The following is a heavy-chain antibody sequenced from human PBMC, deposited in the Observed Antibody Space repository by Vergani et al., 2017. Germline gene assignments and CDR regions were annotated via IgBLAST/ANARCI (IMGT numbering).Heavy chain of an antibody. V-gene: IGHV1-18*01. CDR1: GYTFTSYG. Sequence: QVQLVQSGAEVKKPGASVKVSCKASGYTFTSYGISWVRQAPGQGLEWMGWISAYNGNTNYAQKLQGRVTMTTETSTSTAYMELRSLSSDDTAVYYCAGNSDAIFGVGDWFDPWGQGSLVTASS. J-gene: IGHJ5*02. D-gene: IGHD3-3*01. CDR3: AGNSDAIFGVGDWFDP. CDR2: ISAYNGNT.